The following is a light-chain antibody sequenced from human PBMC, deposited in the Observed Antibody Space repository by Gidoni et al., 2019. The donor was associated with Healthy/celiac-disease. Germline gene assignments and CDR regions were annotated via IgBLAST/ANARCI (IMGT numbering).Light chain of an antibody. J-gene: IGKJ1*01. Sequence: DIQMTQSPSSLSASVGDRVTITCRASQGISNSLAWYQQKPGKAPKLLLYAASRLESGVPSRVRGSGSGTDYTLTISSLQPEDFATYYCQQYYSTPPWTFGQGTKVEIK. CDR1: QGISNS. V-gene: IGKV1-NL1*01. CDR3: QQYYSTPPWT. CDR2: AAS.